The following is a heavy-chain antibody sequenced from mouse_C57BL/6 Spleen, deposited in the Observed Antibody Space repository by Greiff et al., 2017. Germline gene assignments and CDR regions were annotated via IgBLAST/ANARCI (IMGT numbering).Heavy chain of an antibody. J-gene: IGHJ4*01. CDR3: ASTTAPYAMDY. Sequence: VQRVESGAELARPGASVKLSCKASGYTFTSYGISWVKQRTGQGLEWIGEIYPRSGNTYYNEKFKGKATLTADKSSSTAYMELRSLTSEDSAVYFCASTTAPYAMDYWGRGTSVTVSS. CDR1: GYTFTSYG. CDR2: IYPRSGNT. D-gene: IGHD1-2*01. V-gene: IGHV1-81*01.